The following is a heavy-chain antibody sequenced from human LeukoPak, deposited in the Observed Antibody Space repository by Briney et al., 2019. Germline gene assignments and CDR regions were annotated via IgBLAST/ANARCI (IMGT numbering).Heavy chain of an antibody. J-gene: IGHJ4*02. Sequence: PSETLSLTCTVSGGSISSHYWSWIRQPPGEGLEWIGYIYYSGSTNYNPSLKSRVTISVDTSKNQFSLKLSSVTAADTAVYYCARGNSYGSFFDYWGQGTLVTVSS. CDR3: ARGNSYGSFFDY. D-gene: IGHD5-18*01. V-gene: IGHV4-59*11. CDR1: GGSISSHY. CDR2: IYYSGST.